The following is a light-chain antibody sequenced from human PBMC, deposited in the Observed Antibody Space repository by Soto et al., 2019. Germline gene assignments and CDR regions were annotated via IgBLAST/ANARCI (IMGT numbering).Light chain of an antibody. J-gene: IGLJ2*01. CDR2: STD. Sequence: QAVVTQEPSLTVSPGGTVTLTCASSTGTVTSGHYPNWLQQKPGQAPRALIYSTDTRHSWTPARFSGSLLGGKAALTLSGVQPEYEADYYCLLYYGGAVVFGGGTKVTVL. V-gene: IGLV7-43*01. CDR3: LLYYGGAVV. CDR1: TGTVTSGHY.